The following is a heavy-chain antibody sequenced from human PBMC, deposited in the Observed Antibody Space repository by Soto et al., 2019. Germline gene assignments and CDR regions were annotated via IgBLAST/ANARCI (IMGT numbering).Heavy chain of an antibody. Sequence: LRLSCAASGFTFSNYGMHWVRQAPGKGLEWVAVISFDGSNQYYADSVKGRFTISRDNSKKTVYLQMNSLRAEDTAVYYCARGPLLWGDVWGQGTTVTVSS. V-gene: IGHV3-30*03. J-gene: IGHJ6*02. CDR3: ARGPLLWGDV. D-gene: IGHD3-10*01. CDR2: ISFDGSNQ. CDR1: GFTFSNYG.